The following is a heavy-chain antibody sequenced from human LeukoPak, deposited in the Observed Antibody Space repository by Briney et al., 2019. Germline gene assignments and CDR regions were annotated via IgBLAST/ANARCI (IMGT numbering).Heavy chain of an antibody. J-gene: IGHJ4*02. CDR3: ARDGGLGLDYFDY. V-gene: IGHV6-1*01. CDR1: GDSVSSNSAA. D-gene: IGHD3-16*01. Sequence: SQTLSLTCAISGDSVSSNSAAWNWVRQSPSRGLEWLGRTYYRSKWFNDYSISVKSRITVNPDTSKNQFSLQLTSVTPEDTAVYYCARDGGLGLDYFDYWGQGTLVTVSS. CDR2: TYYRSKWFN.